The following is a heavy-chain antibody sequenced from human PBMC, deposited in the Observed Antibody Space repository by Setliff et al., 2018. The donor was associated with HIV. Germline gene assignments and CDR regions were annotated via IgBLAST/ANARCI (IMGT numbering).Heavy chain of an antibody. D-gene: IGHD3-22*01. CDR3: ARGRFTYYYDSSGYYY. CDR1: GGSFSGYY. V-gene: IGHV4-34*01. J-gene: IGHJ4*02. CDR2: INHSGST. Sequence: SETLSLTCAVYGGSFSGYYWSWIRQPPGKGLEWIREINHSGSTNYNPSLKSRVTISVDTSKNQFSLKLSSVTAADTAVYYCARGRFTYYYDSSGYYYWGQGTLVTVSS.